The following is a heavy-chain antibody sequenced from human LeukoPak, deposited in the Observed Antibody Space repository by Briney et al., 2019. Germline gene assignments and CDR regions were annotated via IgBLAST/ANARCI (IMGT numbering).Heavy chain of an antibody. CDR1: GGTFSSYA. CDR2: IIPIFGTA. Sequence: SVKVSCKASGGTFSSYAISWVRQAPGQGLEWMGGIIPIFGTANYAQKFQGRVTITADESTSTAYMELSSLRSEDTAVYYCAKDLAPERYSSSSAGDYWGQGTLVTVSS. CDR3: AKDLAPERYSSSSAGDY. V-gene: IGHV1-69*13. J-gene: IGHJ4*02. D-gene: IGHD6-6*01.